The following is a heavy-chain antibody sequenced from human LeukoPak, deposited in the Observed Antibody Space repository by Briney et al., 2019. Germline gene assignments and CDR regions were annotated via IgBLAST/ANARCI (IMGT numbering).Heavy chain of an antibody. V-gene: IGHV3-30*18. CDR1: GFTFSSYG. CDR2: ISYGGSNK. CDR3: AKEGPRVAVYGMDV. Sequence: GGSLRLSCAASGFTFSSYGMHWVRQAPGKGLEWVAVISYGGSNKYYADSVKGRFTISRDNSKNTLYLQMNSLRAEDTAVYYCAKEGPRVAVYGMDVWGQGTTVTVSS. J-gene: IGHJ6*02.